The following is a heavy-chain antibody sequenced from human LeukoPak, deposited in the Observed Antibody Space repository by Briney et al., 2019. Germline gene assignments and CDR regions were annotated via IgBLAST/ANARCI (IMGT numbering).Heavy chain of an antibody. Sequence: GGSLRLSCVVSGFTFNKCWMNWIRQAPGKGLEWVAHINPDGRDKYYVDSVKGRFSIYRDNAENSMYLQMNSLRVEDTAVYYCTSWGDTTAEYFQRWGQGTLVTVSS. CDR1: GFTFNKCW. D-gene: IGHD2-21*02. CDR2: INPDGRDK. CDR3: TSWGDTTAEYFQR. V-gene: IGHV3-7*01. J-gene: IGHJ1*01.